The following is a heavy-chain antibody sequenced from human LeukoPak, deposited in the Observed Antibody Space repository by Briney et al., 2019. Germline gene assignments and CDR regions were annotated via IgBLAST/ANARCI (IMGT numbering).Heavy chain of an antibody. J-gene: IGHJ5*02. Sequence: RGSLRLSCAASGFSFSSYTTNWVRHAPGKGLEWVSSISSSSSYIYYADSVKGRFTISRDNAKNSLYLQMTSLRAEETPGYYCARGHYDFWSGYSAGFDPWGQGTLVTVSS. CDR2: ISSSSSYI. CDR3: ARGHYDFWSGYSAGFDP. D-gene: IGHD3-3*01. V-gene: IGHV3-21*01. CDR1: GFSFSSYT.